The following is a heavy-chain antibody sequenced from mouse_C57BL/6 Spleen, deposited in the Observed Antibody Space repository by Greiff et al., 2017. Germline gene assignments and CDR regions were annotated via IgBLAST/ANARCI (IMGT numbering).Heavy chain of an antibody. V-gene: IGHV5-6*01. D-gene: IGHD2-2*01. CDR1: GFTFSSYG. CDR2: ISSGGSYT. Sequence: EVQRVESGGDLVKPGGSLKLSCAASGFTFSSYGMSWVRQTPDKRLEWVATISSGGSYTYYPDSVKGRFTISSDNAKNTLYLQMSSLKSEDTAMYYCARRGGYPYYYAMDYWGQGTSVTVSS. CDR3: ARRGGYPYYYAMDY. J-gene: IGHJ4*01.